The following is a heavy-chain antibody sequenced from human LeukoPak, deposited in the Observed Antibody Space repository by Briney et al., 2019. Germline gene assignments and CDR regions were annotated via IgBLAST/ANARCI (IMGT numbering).Heavy chain of an antibody. D-gene: IGHD1-26*01. CDR2: MFGNGGT. CDR1: GGSMSSDY. Sequence: SETLSLTCSVSGGSMSSDYWSWIRQSPGKGLEWIGRMFGNGGTNYSPSFQRRATMSVDASTRRLSLRLNSVTAADTAVYYCARQTAKKWDLPGSFDSWGQGILVTVSS. CDR3: ARQTAKKWDLPGSFDS. J-gene: IGHJ4*02. V-gene: IGHV4-59*08.